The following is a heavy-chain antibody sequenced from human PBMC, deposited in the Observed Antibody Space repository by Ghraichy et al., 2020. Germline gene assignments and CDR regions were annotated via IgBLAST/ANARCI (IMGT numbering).Heavy chain of an antibody. CDR2: IFYNGNV. CDR3: ARHHWRGNDAFDI. D-gene: IGHD3-16*01. V-gene: IGHV4-39*01. J-gene: IGHJ3*02. Sequence: ESLNISCTVSGGSISSNDDYWGWIRQPPGKGLEWIGSIFYNGNVYYNPSLKSRVTISVDTSKNQFSLKLSSVTAADTAVYYCARHHWRGNDAFDIWGQGTLVTVSS. CDR1: GGSISSNDDY.